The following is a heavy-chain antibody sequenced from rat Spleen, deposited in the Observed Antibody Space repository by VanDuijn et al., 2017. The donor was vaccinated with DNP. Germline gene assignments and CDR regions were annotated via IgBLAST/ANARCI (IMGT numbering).Heavy chain of an antibody. V-gene: IGHV5S13*01. CDR3: ATHNYYFDY. Sequence: EVQLVESGGGLVQPGRSLILSCAASGFTFKNYGMAWVRQAPTKGLEWVGSISIGGGDTYYRDSVKGRFTISRDNAKSTLYLQMGSLRSEDTATYYCATHNYYFDYWGQGVMVTVSS. CDR1: GFTFKNYG. J-gene: IGHJ2*01. D-gene: IGHD1-11*01. CDR2: ISIGGGDT.